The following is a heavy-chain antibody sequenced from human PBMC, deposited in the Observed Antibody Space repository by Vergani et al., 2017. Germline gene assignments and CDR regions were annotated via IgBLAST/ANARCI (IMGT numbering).Heavy chain of an antibody. J-gene: IGHJ6*03. CDR2: ISSSSSYI. CDR1: GFTFSSYS. D-gene: IGHD2-15*01. Sequence: EVHLLESGGGQVEAGGSLRLSCAASGFTFSSYSMNWVRQAPGKGLEWVSSISSSSSYIYYADSVKGRFTISRDNAKNSLYLQMNSLRAEDTAVYYCARDYRGGYYYYMDVWGKGTTVTVSS. CDR3: ARDYRGGYYYYMDV. V-gene: IGHV3-21*01.